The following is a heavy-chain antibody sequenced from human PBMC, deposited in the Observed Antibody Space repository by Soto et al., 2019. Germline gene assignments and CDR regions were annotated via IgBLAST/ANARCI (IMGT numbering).Heavy chain of an antibody. Sequence: SVKVSCKASGGTFSSYAISWVRQAPGQGLEWMGGIIPIFGTANYAQKFQGRVTITADESTSTAYMELSSLRSEDTAVYYCARVVPGAEAWFGPWGQGTLVTVSS. CDR1: GGTFSSYA. CDR2: IIPIFGTA. V-gene: IGHV1-69*13. CDR3: ARVVPGAEAWFGP. D-gene: IGHD2-2*01. J-gene: IGHJ5*02.